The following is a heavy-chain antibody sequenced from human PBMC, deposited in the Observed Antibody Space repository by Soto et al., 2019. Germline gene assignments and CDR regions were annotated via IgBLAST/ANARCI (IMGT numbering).Heavy chain of an antibody. CDR3: ARGRGYYYGSGSYYNSHYYYYGMDV. V-gene: IGHV4-34*01. CDR2: INHSGST. Sequence: PSETLSLTCAVYGGSFSGYYWSWIRQPPGKGLEWIGEINHSGSTNYNPSLKSRVTTSVDTSKNQFSLKLSSVTAADTAVYYCARGRGYYYGSGSYYNSHYYYYGMDVWGQGTTVTVSS. J-gene: IGHJ6*02. CDR1: GGSFSGYY. D-gene: IGHD3-10*01.